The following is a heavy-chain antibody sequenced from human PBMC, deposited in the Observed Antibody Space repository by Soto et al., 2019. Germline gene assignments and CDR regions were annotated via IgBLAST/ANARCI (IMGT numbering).Heavy chain of an antibody. D-gene: IGHD4-4*01. J-gene: IGHJ4*02. CDR3: ARGMTTVTTLDY. V-gene: IGHV4-30-2*01. CDR2: IYLSGST. Sequence: QLQLQESGSGLVKPSQTLSLTCAVSGGSISSGGYSWGWIRQPPGKGLEWVGYIYLSGSTYYNPALKSRGTISVDRSKNQFSLKLSSVTAADTAVYYCARGMTTVTTLDYWGQGTLVTVSS. CDR1: GGSISSGGYS.